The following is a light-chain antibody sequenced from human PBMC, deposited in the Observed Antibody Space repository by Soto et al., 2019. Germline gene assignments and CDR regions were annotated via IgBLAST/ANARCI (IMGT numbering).Light chain of an antibody. CDR3: QVWDISSDHWV. CDR2: DDS. J-gene: IGLJ3*02. CDR1: KIGTKS. Sequence: SYELTQPPSVSVAPGQKARITCGGNKIGTKSVHWYQQKPGQAPVLVVFDDSDRPSGIPERFSGSNSGNTATLTISRVEVGDEADYYCQVWDISSDHWVFGGSTQLTVL. V-gene: IGLV3-21*02.